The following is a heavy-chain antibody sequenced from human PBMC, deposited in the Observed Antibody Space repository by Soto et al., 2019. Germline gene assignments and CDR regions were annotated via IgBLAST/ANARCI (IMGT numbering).Heavy chain of an antibody. Sequence: VRSLRLSCSASGFTFSSYAMHWVRQAPGKGLEYVSAISSNGGSTYYADSVKGRFTISRDNSKNTLYLQMSSLRAEDTAVYYCVKSETWIQSYFAYWGQGTLVTVSS. D-gene: IGHD5-18*01. CDR3: VKSETWIQSYFAY. J-gene: IGHJ4*02. CDR2: ISSNGGST. V-gene: IGHV3-64D*08. CDR1: GFTFSSYA.